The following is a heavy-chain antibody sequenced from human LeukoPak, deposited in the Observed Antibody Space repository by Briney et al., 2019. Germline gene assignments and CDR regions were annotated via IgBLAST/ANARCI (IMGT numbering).Heavy chain of an antibody. J-gene: IGHJ4*02. CDR3: AKSGYSSGWPEVPFDY. CDR2: IVVGSGNT. CDR1: GFTFTSSA. V-gene: IGHV1-58*01. D-gene: IGHD6-19*01. Sequence: GASVKVSCKASGFTFTSSAVQWVRQARGQRLEWIGWIVVGSGNTNYAQKFQERVTITRDMSTSTAYMELNSLRAEDTAVYYCAKSGYSSGWPEVPFDYWGQGTLVTVSS.